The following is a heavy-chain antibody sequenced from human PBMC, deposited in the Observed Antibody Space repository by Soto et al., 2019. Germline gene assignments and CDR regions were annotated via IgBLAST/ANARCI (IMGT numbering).Heavy chain of an antibody. Sequence: GGSLRLSCAASGFTFSSYAMHWVRQAPGKGLEWVAVISYDGSNKYYADSVKGRFTISRDNSKNTLYLQMNSLRAEDTAVYYCARVFTYYDFWSGYFPPDYYYGMDVWGQGTTVTVSS. CDR1: GFTFSSYA. CDR2: ISYDGSNK. V-gene: IGHV3-30-3*01. CDR3: ARVFTYYDFWSGYFPPDYYYGMDV. D-gene: IGHD3-3*01. J-gene: IGHJ6*02.